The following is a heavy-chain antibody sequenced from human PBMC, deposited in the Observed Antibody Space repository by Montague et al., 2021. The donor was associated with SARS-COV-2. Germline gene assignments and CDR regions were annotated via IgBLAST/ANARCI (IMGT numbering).Heavy chain of an antibody. D-gene: IGHD3-3*01. CDR3: ARASSITIFGVVNQFDY. CDR1: GGSISSGGYY. V-gene: IGHV4-31*03. J-gene: IGHJ4*02. Sequence: SQTLSLTCTVSGGSISSGGYYWSWIRQHPGKGLEWIGYIYYSGSTYYNPSLKSRVTISVDTSKNQFSLKLSSVTAADTAVYYRARASSITIFGVVNQFDYWGQGTLVTVSS. CDR2: IYYSGST.